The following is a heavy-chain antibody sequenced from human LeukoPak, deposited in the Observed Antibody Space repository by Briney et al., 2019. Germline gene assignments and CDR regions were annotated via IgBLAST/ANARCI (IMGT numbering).Heavy chain of an antibody. CDR3: AKVGHYYDSSGYYLHYFDY. J-gene: IGHJ4*02. CDR2: ISWNSGSI. V-gene: IGHV3-9*01. CDR1: GFTFDDYP. D-gene: IGHD3-22*01. Sequence: GGSLRLSCAAPGFTFDDYPVHWVRQAQGKGREWVSGISWNSGSIGYADSVKGRFTISRDNAKNSLYLQMNSLRAEDTALYYCAKVGHYYDSSGYYLHYFDYWGQGTLVTVSS.